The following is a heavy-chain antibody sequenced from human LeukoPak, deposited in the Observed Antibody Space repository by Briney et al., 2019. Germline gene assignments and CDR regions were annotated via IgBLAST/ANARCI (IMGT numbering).Heavy chain of an antibody. J-gene: IGHJ5*02. D-gene: IGHD5-18*01. Sequence: SETLSLTCTVSGGSISSHYWSWIRRPPGKGLEWIGYIYYSGSTNYNPSLKSRVTISVDTSKSQFSLKLSSVTAADTAVYYCARSGYSYGYNWFDPWGQGTLVTVSS. CDR2: IYYSGST. CDR1: GGSISSHY. V-gene: IGHV4-59*11. CDR3: ARSGYSYGYNWFDP.